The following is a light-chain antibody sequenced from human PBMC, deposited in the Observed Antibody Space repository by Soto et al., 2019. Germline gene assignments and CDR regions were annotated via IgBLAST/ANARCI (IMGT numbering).Light chain of an antibody. CDR1: SSDVGGYNY. CDR2: DVS. V-gene: IGLV2-14*01. Sequence: QSVLTQPATVSGSPGQSITISCTGTSSDVGGYNYVSWYQQHPGKAPKLMIYDVSNRPSGVSNRFSGSKSGNTASLTISGLQAEDEGDYYCSSYTSSRDVVFGGGTQLTVL. J-gene: IGLJ2*01. CDR3: SSYTSSRDVV.